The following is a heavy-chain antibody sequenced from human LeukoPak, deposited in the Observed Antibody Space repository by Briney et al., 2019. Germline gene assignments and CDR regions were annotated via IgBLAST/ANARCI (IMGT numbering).Heavy chain of an antibody. CDR3: ARGRIAAAGNFDY. V-gene: IGHV4-34*01. CDR1: GGSFSGYY. CDR2: INHSGST. D-gene: IGHD6-13*01. J-gene: IGHJ4*02. Sequence: QPSETLSLTCAVYGGSFSGYYWSWIRQPPGKGLEWIGEINHSGSTNYNPSLKSRVTISVDTSKNQFSLKLSSVTAADTAVYYCARGRIAAAGNFDYWGQGTLVTVSS.